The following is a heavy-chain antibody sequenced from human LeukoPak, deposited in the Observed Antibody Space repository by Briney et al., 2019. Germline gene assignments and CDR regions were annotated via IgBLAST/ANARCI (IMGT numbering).Heavy chain of an antibody. CDR2: IIPIFGTA. CDR3: ARSEISSYYDFWSGYYNYYYYYMDV. D-gene: IGHD3-3*01. Sequence: GASVKVSCKASGGTFSSYAISWVRQAPGHGLEWMGGIIPIFGTANYAQKFQGRVTITTDESTSTAYMELSSLRSEDTAVYYCARSEISSYYDFWSGYYNYYYYYMDVWGKGTTVTVSS. V-gene: IGHV1-69*05. J-gene: IGHJ6*03. CDR1: GGTFSSYA.